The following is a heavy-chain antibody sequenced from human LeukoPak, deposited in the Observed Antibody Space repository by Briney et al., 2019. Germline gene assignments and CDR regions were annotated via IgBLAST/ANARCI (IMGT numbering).Heavy chain of an antibody. Sequence: PGGSLRLSCAASGFTFSSYGMHWVRQAPGKGLEWVAVISYDGSNKYYADSVKGRFTISRDNSKNTLYLQMNSLRAEDTAVYYCARGVGASYYFDYWGQGTLVTVSS. CDR3: ARGVGASYYFDY. CDR1: GFTFSSYG. CDR2: ISYDGSNK. D-gene: IGHD1-26*01. V-gene: IGHV3-30*03. J-gene: IGHJ4*02.